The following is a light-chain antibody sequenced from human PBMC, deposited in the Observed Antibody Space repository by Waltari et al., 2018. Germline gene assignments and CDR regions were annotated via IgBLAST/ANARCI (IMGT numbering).Light chain of an antibody. CDR1: KLGDKY. J-gene: IGLJ2*01. CDR3: QAWDNVPHVV. Sequence: SYELTQPPSVSVSPGQTASITCSGDKLGDKYACWYQQNPGQSPLLVVYQDTKRPSGIPERFSGSKSGDTASLTITGTQAMDEADYYCQAWDNVPHVVFGGGTKLTV. V-gene: IGLV3-1*01. CDR2: QDT.